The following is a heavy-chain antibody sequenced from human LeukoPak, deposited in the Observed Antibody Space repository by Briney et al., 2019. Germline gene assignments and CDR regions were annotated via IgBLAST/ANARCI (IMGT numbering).Heavy chain of an antibody. CDR3: ARVSSSWYQDWYFDL. J-gene: IGHJ2*01. D-gene: IGHD6-13*01. V-gene: IGHV4-4*07. CDR2: TYTSGST. Sequence: SETLSLTRTVSGGSISSYDWSWIRQPAGKGLEWIGRTYTSGSTNYNPSLKSRVTMPVDMSKNQFSLKLSSMIAADTAVYYCARVSSSWYQDWYFDLWGQGTLVTVSS. CDR1: GGSISSYD.